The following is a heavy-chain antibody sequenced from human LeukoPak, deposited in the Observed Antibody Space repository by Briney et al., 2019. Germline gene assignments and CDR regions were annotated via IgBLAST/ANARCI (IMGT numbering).Heavy chain of an antibody. J-gene: IGHJ4*02. D-gene: IGHD3-10*01. CDR1: GFTFSDYY. CDR3: ARDYGSGSYYNTNLDY. V-gene: IGHV3-11*01. Sequence: GGSLRLSCAASGFTFSDYYMSWIRQAPGKGLEWVSYISSSGSTIYYADSVKGRFTISRDDAKNSLYLQMNSLRAEDTAVYYCARDYGSGSYYNTNLDYWGQGTLVTVSS. CDR2: ISSSGSTI.